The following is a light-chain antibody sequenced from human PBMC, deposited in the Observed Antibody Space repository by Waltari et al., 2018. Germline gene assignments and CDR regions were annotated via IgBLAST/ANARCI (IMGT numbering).Light chain of an antibody. Sequence: DIQMTQSPSSVSASVGDRVTITCRARQGISSWLAWYPQKPGKAPKLLIYAASSLQSGVPSRFSGSGSGTDFTLTISSLQPEDFATYYCQQANSFPRTFGQGTKVEIK. CDR2: AAS. J-gene: IGKJ1*01. V-gene: IGKV1-12*01. CDR3: QQANSFPRT. CDR1: QGISSW.